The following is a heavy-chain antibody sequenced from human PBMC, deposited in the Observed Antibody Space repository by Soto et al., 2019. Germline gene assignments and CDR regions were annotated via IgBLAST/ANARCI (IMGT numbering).Heavy chain of an antibody. D-gene: IGHD6-13*01. V-gene: IGHV1-69*13. CDR1: GGTFSSYA. J-gene: IGHJ4*02. CDR2: IIPIFGTA. CDR3: ARVPPYSSSWLPAYYFDY. Sequence: SVKVSCKASGGTFSSYAISWVRQAPGQGLEWMGGIIPIFGTANYAQKFQGRVTITADESTSTAYMELSSLRSEDTAVYCCARVPPYSSSWLPAYYFDYWGQGTLVTVSS.